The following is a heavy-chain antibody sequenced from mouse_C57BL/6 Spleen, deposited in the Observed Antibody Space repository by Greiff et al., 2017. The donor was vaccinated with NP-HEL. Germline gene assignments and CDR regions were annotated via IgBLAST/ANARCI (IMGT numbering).Heavy chain of an antibody. V-gene: IGHV1-75*01. CDR3: ARTGGSSGYLAWFAY. J-gene: IGHJ3*01. D-gene: IGHD3-2*02. Sequence: VQLKESGPELVKPGASVKISCKASGYTFTDYYINWVKQRPGQGLEWIGWIFPGSGSTYYNEKFKGKATLTVDKSSSTAYMLLSSLTSEDSAVYFCARTGGSSGYLAWFAYWGQGTLVTVSA. CDR2: IFPGSGST. CDR1: GYTFTDYY.